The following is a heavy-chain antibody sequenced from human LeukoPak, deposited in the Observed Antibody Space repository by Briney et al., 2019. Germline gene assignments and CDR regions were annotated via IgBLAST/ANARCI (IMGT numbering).Heavy chain of an antibody. CDR2: INPNSGGT. CDR3: ARLDYYGSGSYYNVGNDY. CDR1: VYTFTGYY. Sequence: ASVKVSCKASVYTFTGYYMHWVRQAPGQGLEWMGWINPNSGGTNYAQKFQGRVTMTRDTSISTAYMELSRLRSDDTAVYYCARLDYYGSGSYYNVGNDYWGQGTLVTVSS. D-gene: IGHD3-10*01. V-gene: IGHV1-2*02. J-gene: IGHJ4*02.